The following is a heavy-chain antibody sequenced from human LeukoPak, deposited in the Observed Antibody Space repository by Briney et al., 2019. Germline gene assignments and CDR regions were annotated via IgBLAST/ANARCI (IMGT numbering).Heavy chain of an antibody. Sequence: PSETLSLTCTVSGYSISSGYYWGWIRQPPGKGLEWIGNIYHSGTTYYNPSLKSRVTISVDTSKNQFSLKLSSVTAADTAVYYCARDHSSGSYPHWGQGTLVTVSS. D-gene: IGHD1-26*01. CDR1: GYSISSGYY. V-gene: IGHV4-38-2*02. CDR3: ARDHSSGSYPH. CDR2: IYHSGTT. J-gene: IGHJ4*02.